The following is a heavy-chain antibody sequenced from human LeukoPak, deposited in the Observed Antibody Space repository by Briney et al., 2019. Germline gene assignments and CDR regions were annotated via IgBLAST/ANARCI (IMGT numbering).Heavy chain of an antibody. V-gene: IGHV4-59*08. CDR1: GGSISSHY. Sequence: SETLSLTCTVSGGSISSHYWSWIRQPPGKGLEWIGYIYYSGSTNYNPSLKSRVTISVDTSKNQFSLKLSSVTAADTAVYYCARRTVVTPNYFDSWGHRTLVTVSS. D-gene: IGHD4-23*01. J-gene: IGHJ4*03. CDR3: ARRTVVTPNYFDS. CDR2: IYYSGST.